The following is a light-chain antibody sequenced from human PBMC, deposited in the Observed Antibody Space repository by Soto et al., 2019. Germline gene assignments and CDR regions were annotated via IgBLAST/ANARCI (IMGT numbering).Light chain of an antibody. V-gene: IGKV1-39*01. CDR3: QETYNIPLT. Sequence: DNQMTQTPSSVSASVGDRVTITCRASQSISSYLSWYQQKPGTAPKLLIYAASNLQSGVPSRFSGSGSGTDFTLTISGLQPEDSATYYCQETYNIPLTFGGGTKVEIK. CDR2: AAS. J-gene: IGKJ4*01. CDR1: QSISSY.